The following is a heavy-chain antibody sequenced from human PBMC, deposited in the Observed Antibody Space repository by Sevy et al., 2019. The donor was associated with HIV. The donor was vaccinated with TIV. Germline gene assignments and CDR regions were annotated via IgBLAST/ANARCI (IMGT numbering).Heavy chain of an antibody. D-gene: IGHD3-22*01. Sequence: GGSLRLSCAASGLTFSNYGMHWVRQAPGKGLEWVAVIWNDGSNKYYADSVKGRFTSSRDNSRNTLFLQMNSLRVEDTAVYYCAKTTFYYDSSGAGGAFQHWGQGTLVTVSS. J-gene: IGHJ1*01. V-gene: IGHV3-33*06. CDR1: GLTFSNYG. CDR2: IWNDGSNK. CDR3: AKTTFYYDSSGAGGAFQH.